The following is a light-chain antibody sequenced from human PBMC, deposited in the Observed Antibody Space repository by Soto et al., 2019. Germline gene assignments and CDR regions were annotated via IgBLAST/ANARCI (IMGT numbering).Light chain of an antibody. Sequence: DIQMTQSPSSVSASVGDRVTLTCRASQGISSWLAWYRQKPGKAPKLLIYASSSLQSGVPSRFSGSGSATHFTLTISSLQPEDSATYYCLQPDSFPHTFGQGTKLEMK. CDR3: LQPDSFPHT. CDR1: QGISSW. CDR2: ASS. V-gene: IGKV1-12*01. J-gene: IGKJ2*01.